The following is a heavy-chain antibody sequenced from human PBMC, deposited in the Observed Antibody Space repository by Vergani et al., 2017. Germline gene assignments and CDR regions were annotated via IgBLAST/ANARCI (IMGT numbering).Heavy chain of an antibody. CDR1: GFTFSSYS. D-gene: IGHD6-19*01. CDR3: ARGTYSRGGYGDY. Sequence: EVQLVESGGGLVKPGGSLRLSCAASGFTFSSYSMNWVRQAPGKGLEWVSSISSSSSYIYYADSVKGRFTISRDNAKNSLYLHMNSLRAEDTAVYYGARGTYSRGGYGDYWGQGTLVTVSS. J-gene: IGHJ4*02. CDR2: ISSSSSYI. V-gene: IGHV3-21*01.